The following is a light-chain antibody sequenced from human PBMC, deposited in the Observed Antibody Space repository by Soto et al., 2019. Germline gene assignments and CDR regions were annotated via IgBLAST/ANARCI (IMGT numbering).Light chain of an antibody. Sequence: QSALTQPASVSGSPGQSITISCSGTDSDIGGYKYVSWYQQHAGKAPKLMIYDVTDRPSGISNRFSGSKSGNTASLTISDLQTDDEADYYCASYTAAPALGRVFGGGTKLTVL. CDR1: DSDIGGYKY. J-gene: IGLJ3*02. CDR2: DVT. V-gene: IGLV2-14*03. CDR3: ASYTAAPALGRV.